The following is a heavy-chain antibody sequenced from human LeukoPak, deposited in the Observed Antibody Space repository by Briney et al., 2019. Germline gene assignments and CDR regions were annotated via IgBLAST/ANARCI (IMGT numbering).Heavy chain of an antibody. Sequence: ASVKVSCKASGYTFTSYGISWVRQAPGQGLEWMGWISAYNGNTNYAQKLQGRVTMTTDTSKTTAYMELRSLSSDDTAVYYGARAPRGGPPSPGWGQGTLVTVSS. J-gene: IGHJ4*02. CDR2: ISAYNGNT. CDR3: ARAPRGGPPSPG. CDR1: GYTFTSYG. V-gene: IGHV1-18*01. D-gene: IGHD3-10*01.